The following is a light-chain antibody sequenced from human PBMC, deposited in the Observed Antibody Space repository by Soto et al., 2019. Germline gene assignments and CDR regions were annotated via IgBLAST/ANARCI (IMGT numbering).Light chain of an antibody. CDR3: QHSNNWPKT. J-gene: IGKJ1*01. V-gene: IGKV3-15*01. Sequence: EIVMTQSQATLSVSPGERATLSCRARQSVSSNLAWYQQKPGQAPRLLIYGASTRATGIPVRFSGSGSGTQFTLTISSLQSEDFAVYYCQHSNNWPKTFCQATNVQIK. CDR1: QSVSSN. CDR2: GAS.